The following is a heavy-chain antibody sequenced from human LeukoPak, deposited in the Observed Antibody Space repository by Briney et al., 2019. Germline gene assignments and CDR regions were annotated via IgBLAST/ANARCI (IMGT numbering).Heavy chain of an antibody. CDR2: TYYRSKWYN. D-gene: IGHD2-15*01. J-gene: IGHJ4*02. V-gene: IGHV6-1*01. CDR3: ARVGYCRGGSCYPSVGGY. Sequence: SQTLSLTCAISGDSVSSNSAAWNWIRQSPSRGLEWLGRTYYRSKWYNDYAVSVKSRITINPDTSKNQFSLKLSSVTAADTAVYYCARVGYCRGGSCYPSVGGYWGQGTLVTVSS. CDR1: GDSVSSNSAA.